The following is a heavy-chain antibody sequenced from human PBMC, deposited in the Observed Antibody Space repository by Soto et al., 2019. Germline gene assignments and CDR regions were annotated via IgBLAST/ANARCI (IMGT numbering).Heavy chain of an antibody. V-gene: IGHV4-59*01. CDR1: GGSISSYY. Sequence: SETLSLTCSVSGGSISSYYWSWIRQPPGKGLEWIGYIYYSGSTKYNRSLKSRVTISVDTSKNQFSLRLSSVTAADTAVYYCARAPNYFDYWGQGTLVTVSS. CDR3: ARAPNYFDY. J-gene: IGHJ4*02. CDR2: IYYSGST.